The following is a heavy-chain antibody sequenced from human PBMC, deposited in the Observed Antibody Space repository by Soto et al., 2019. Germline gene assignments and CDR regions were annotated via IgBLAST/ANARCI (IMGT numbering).Heavy chain of an antibody. CDR2: ISAYNGNT. CDR1: GYTFTSYG. Sequence: ASVKVSCKASGYTFTSYGISWVRQAPGQGLEWMGWISAYNGNTNYAQKLQGRVTMTTDTSTSTAYMELRSLRSDDTAVYYCARDTHIVVVPAARFDPWGQGTLVTSPQ. CDR3: ARDTHIVVVPAARFDP. D-gene: IGHD2-2*01. J-gene: IGHJ5*02. V-gene: IGHV1-18*04.